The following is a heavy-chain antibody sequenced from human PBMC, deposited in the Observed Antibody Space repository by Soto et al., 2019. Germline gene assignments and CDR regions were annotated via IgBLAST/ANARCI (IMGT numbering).Heavy chain of an antibody. CDR3: VRDSPIGSTFSGYDGFDY. CDR2: ISAYNGNT. J-gene: IGHJ4*02. CDR1: GYTFTSYG. D-gene: IGHD5-12*01. V-gene: IGHV1-18*01. Sequence: ASVKVSCKASGYTFTSYGISWVRQAPGQGLEWMGWISAYNGNTNYAQKLQGRVTMTTDTSTSTAYMELSSLRSEDTAVYYCVRDSPIGSTFSGYDGFDYWGQGTLVTVSS.